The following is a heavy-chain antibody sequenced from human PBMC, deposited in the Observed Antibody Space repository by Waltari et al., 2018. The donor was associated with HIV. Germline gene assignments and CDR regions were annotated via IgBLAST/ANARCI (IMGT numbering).Heavy chain of an antibody. V-gene: IGHV7-4-1*02. CDR1: GYSFTTYS. CDR3: ARAVSPNWFDP. J-gene: IGHJ5*02. CDR2: IHTNTGNP. Sequence: QVQLVQSGSELKKPGASVKVSCKASGYSFTTYSINWVRQAPGQGLGWMGWIHTNTGNPTYAQGFTGRFVFSLDTSVSTAYLQISSLKAEDPAVYYCARAVSPNWFDPWGQGTLVAVSS.